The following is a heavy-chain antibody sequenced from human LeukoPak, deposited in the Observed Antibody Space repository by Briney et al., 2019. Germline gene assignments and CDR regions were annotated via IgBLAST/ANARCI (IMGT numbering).Heavy chain of an antibody. Sequence: GVSLRLSCAASGFSFSDYYMSWIRQAPGKVVEWVSFINRSSRCTNYADSVKGRFTSSRDNAKNSLYPQMNSLRAEDTAVYYCARDRGCTNGVCYTAFDIWGQGTMVTVSS. D-gene: IGHD2-8*01. CDR2: INRSSRCT. V-gene: IGHV3-11*06. CDR1: GFSFSDYY. J-gene: IGHJ3*02. CDR3: ARDRGCTNGVCYTAFDI.